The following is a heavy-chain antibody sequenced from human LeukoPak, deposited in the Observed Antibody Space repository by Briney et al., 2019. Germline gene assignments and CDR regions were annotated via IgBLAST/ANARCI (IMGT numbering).Heavy chain of an antibody. CDR3: ARDGDSSGYVYFQH. V-gene: IGHV1-2*02. Sequence: ASVKVSCKASGYTFTGYYMHWVRQAPGQGLEWMGWINPNSGGTNYAQKFQGRVTMTRDTSISTAYMELSRLRSDDTAVYYCARDGDSSGYVYFQHWGQGTLVTVSS. CDR2: INPNSGGT. D-gene: IGHD3-22*01. J-gene: IGHJ1*01. CDR1: GYTFTGYY.